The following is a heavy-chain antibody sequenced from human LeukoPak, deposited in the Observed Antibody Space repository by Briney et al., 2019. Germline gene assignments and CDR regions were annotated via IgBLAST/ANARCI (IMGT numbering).Heavy chain of an antibody. V-gene: IGHV4-38-2*02. Sequence: SETLSLTCTVSGYSISSGYYWGWIRQPPGQGLEWIGSIYHSGSTYYNPSLKSRVTISVDTSKNQFSLKLSPVTAADTAVYYCARDGTDYGDYGPLDYWGQGTLVTVSS. CDR1: GYSISSGYY. D-gene: IGHD4-17*01. CDR2: IYHSGST. CDR3: ARDGTDYGDYGPLDY. J-gene: IGHJ4*02.